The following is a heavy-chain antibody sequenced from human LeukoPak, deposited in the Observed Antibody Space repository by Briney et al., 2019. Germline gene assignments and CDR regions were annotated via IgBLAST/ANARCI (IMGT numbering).Heavy chain of an antibody. J-gene: IGHJ4*02. CDR2: ISGSGGST. Sequence: SGGSLRLSCATSGFTFSSYVMSWVRQAPGKGLEWVSAISGSGGSTSYADSVKGRFTISRDNAKNSLYLQMDSLRAEDTAVYYCVRVVYSKDDDYFDYWGQGTLVTVAS. CDR1: GFTFSSYV. D-gene: IGHD4-11*01. V-gene: IGHV3-23*01. CDR3: VRVVYSKDDDYFDY.